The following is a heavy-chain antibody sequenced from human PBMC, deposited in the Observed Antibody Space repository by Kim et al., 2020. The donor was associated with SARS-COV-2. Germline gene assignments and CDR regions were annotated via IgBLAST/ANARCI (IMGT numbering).Heavy chain of an antibody. D-gene: IGHD6-19*01. CDR3: ARGSVKDSSGWYGDYYYYYGMDV. J-gene: IGHJ6*02. V-gene: IGHV1-8*01. Sequence: ASVKVSCKASGYTFTSYDINWVRQATGQGLEWMGWMNPNSGNTGYAQKFQGRVTMTRNTSISTAYMELSSLRSEDTAVYYCARGSVKDSSGWYGDYYYYYGMDVWGQGTTVTVSS. CDR2: MNPNSGNT. CDR1: GYTFTSYD.